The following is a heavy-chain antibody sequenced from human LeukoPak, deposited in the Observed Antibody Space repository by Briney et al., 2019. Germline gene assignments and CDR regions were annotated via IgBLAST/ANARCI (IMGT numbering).Heavy chain of an antibody. D-gene: IGHD2-2*01. Sequence: QPGGSLRLSCAASGFTFSSYEMNWVRQAPGKGLEWVSYISSSGSTIYYADSVKGRFTISRDNAKNSLYLQMNSLRAEDTVVYYCAREVVPAALYYYYYYGMDVWGKGTTVTVSS. CDR2: ISSSGSTI. J-gene: IGHJ6*04. CDR3: AREVVPAALYYYYYYGMDV. CDR1: GFTFSSYE. V-gene: IGHV3-48*03.